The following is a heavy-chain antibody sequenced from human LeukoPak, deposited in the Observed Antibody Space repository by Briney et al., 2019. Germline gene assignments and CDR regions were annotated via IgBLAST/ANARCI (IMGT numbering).Heavy chain of an antibody. Sequence: SVKVSCKASGGTFSSYAISWVRQAPGQGLEWMGRIIPILGIANYAQKFQGRVTITADKSTSTAYMELSSLRSEDTAVYYCASLLASSIEARKGYYYGMDVWGQGTTVSVSS. CDR1: GGTFSSYA. CDR2: IIPILGIA. D-gene: IGHD6-6*01. V-gene: IGHV1-69*04. CDR3: ASLLASSIEARKGYYYGMDV. J-gene: IGHJ6*02.